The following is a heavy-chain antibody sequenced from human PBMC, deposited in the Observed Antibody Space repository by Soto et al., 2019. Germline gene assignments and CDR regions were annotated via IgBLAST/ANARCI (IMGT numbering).Heavy chain of an antibody. J-gene: IGHJ4*01. CDR1: GGSISSGGYY. Sequence: QVQLQESGPGLVQPSQTLSLTCTVSGGSISSGGYYWSWIRQHPGTGLEWIGHISYSGSTYYNTTLKSRVTISGDTSGNQFTPIVNSVTAADTAVYYCARGVLHWGQGTLVTVSS. CDR3: ARGVLH. V-gene: IGHV4-31*03. CDR2: ISYSGST.